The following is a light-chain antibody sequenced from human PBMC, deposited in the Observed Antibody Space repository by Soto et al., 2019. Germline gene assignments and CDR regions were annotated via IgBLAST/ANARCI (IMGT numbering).Light chain of an antibody. CDR2: DVS. J-gene: IGLJ3*02. CDR3: CSFEGSHYVV. Sequence: QSALTQPRSVSGSPGQPVTISCTGTSSDVGGYKYVSWYQRHPGEAPKLLIYDVSERPSGVPDRFSGSKSGNTASLTISGLQAEDEADYLCCSFEGSHYVVFGGGTKVTVL. CDR1: SSDVGGYKY. V-gene: IGLV2-11*01.